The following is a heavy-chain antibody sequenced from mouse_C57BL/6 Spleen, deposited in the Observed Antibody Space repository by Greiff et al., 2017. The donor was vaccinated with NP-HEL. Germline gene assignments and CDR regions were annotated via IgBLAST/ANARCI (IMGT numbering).Heavy chain of an antibody. J-gene: IGHJ1*03. CDR3: ARPELGRYFDV. D-gene: IGHD4-1*01. Sequence: EVQLQQSGPELVKPGASVKISCKASGYSFTGYYMNWVKQSPEKSLEWIGEINPSTGGTTYNQKFKAKATLTVDKSSSTAYMQLKSLTSEDSAVYYCARPELGRYFDVWGTGTTVTVSS. CDR1: GYSFTGYY. CDR2: INPSTGGT. V-gene: IGHV1-42*01.